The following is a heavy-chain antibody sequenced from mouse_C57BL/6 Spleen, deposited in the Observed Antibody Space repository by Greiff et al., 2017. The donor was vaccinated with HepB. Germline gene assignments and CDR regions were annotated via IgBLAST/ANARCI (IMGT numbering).Heavy chain of an antibody. CDR2: ISSGGSYT. D-gene: IGHD1-1*01. CDR1: GFTFSSYG. V-gene: IGHV5-6*01. J-gene: IGHJ1*03. Sequence: EVQLVESGGDLVKPGGSLKLSCAASGFTFSSYGMSWVRQTPDKRLEWVATISSGGSYTYYPDSVKGRVTISRDNAKNTLYLQMSSLKSEDTAMYYCARGGYGTRYFDVWGTGTTVTVSS. CDR3: ARGGYGTRYFDV.